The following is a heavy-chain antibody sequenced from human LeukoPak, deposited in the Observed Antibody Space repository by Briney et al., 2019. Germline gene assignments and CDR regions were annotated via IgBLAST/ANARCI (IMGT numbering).Heavy chain of an antibody. Sequence: SETLSLTCAVYGGSFSGYYWSWIRQPPGKGLEWIGEINHSGSTNYNPSLKSRVTISVDTSKNQFSLKLSSVTAADTAVYCCARGPKDYWGQGTLVTVSS. V-gene: IGHV4-34*01. J-gene: IGHJ4*02. CDR2: INHSGST. CDR3: ARGPKDY. CDR1: GGSFSGYY.